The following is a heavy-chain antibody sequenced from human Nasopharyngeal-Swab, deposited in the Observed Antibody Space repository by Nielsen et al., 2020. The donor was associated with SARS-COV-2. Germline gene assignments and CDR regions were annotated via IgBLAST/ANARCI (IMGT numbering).Heavy chain of an antibody. J-gene: IGHJ4*02. CDR3: ARSSDYDYFFSAAFGY. V-gene: IGHV3-48*02. Sequence: GESLKISCAASGFTFSSYSMNWVRRAPGKGLEWVSYISSSTSTIYYADSVKGRFTISRDNAKNSLYLQMNSLRDEDMAVYYCARSSDYDYFFSAAFGYWGQGTLVTVSS. CDR2: ISSSTSTI. D-gene: IGHD5-12*01. CDR1: GFTFSSYS.